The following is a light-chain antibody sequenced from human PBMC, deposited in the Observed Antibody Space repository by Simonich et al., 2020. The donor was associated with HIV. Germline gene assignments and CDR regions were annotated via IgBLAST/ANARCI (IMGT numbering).Light chain of an antibody. V-gene: IGLV2-23*01. CDR3: CSYAGDSTYV. Sequence: QSALTQPASVSGSPGQSITLSCTGTSIDDGRYNLVSWYQQQPGKAPKLMIYEGSKRPSGVANRFSGSKSGNTASLTISGLQAEDDADYYCCSYAGDSTYVFGTGTKVTVL. CDR1: SIDDGRYNL. J-gene: IGLJ1*01. CDR2: EGS.